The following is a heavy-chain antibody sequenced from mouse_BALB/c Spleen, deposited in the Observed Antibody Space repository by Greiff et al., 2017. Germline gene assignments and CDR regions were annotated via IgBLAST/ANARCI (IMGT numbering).Heavy chain of an antibody. V-gene: IGHV1-31*01. CDR1: GYSFTGYY. CDR2: INPYNGAT. CDR3: ARWNDYDYFDY. D-gene: IGHD2-4*01. Sequence: EVQLQQSGPELVKPGASVKISCKASGYSFTGYYMHWVKQSHVKSLEWIGRINPYNGATSYNQNFKDKASLTVDKSSSTAYMELHSLTSEDSAVYYCARWNDYDYFDYWGQGTTLTVSS. J-gene: IGHJ2*01.